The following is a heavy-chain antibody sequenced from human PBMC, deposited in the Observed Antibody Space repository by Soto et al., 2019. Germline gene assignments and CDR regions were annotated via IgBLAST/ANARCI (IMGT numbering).Heavy chain of an antibody. D-gene: IGHD3-22*01. CDR3: ARDQGYYESSGYFDY. CDR1: GFTFSDYY. Sequence: GGSLRLSCAASGFTFSDYYMSWIRQAAGKGLEWVSYISSSGSIIYYADSVKGRFTISRDNTKNSLYLQMNSLRAEDTAVYYCARDQGYYESSGYFDYWGQGTLVTVSS. V-gene: IGHV3-11*01. J-gene: IGHJ4*02. CDR2: ISSSGSII.